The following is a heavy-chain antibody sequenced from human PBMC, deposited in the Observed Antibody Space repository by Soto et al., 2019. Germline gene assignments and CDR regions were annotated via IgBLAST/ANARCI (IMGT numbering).Heavy chain of an antibody. CDR1: GGTFSSYT. Sequence: QVQLVQSGAEVKKPGSSVKVSCKASGGTFSSYTISWVRQAPGQGLEWMGRIIPILGIANYPQKCQGRVTITADKSTSTAYMVLSSLRSEDTAVYDCARDETRDYAGQWWFAPWGQGTLGTVSS. CDR2: IIPILGIA. V-gene: IGHV1-69*08. CDR3: ARDETRDYAGQWWFAP. J-gene: IGHJ5*02. D-gene: IGHD4-17*01.